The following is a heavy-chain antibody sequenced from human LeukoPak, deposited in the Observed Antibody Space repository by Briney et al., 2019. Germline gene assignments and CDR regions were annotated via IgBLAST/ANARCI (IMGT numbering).Heavy chain of an antibody. V-gene: IGHV1-18*04. CDR1: GYTFTGYY. Sequence: ASVKVSCKASGYTFTGYYMHWVRQAPAQGLEWMGWISAYNGNTNYAHKPLGRVTMTPDTATSKAYMELRSLRSDDTAVYYCARVPRGLYYDSSGYYGFDYWGQGTLVTVSS. CDR2: ISAYNGNT. D-gene: IGHD3-22*01. CDR3: ARVPRGLYYDSSGYYGFDY. J-gene: IGHJ4*02.